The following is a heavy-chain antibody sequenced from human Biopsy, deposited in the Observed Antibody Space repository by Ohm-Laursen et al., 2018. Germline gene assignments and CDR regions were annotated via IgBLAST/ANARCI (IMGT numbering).Heavy chain of an antibody. Sequence: SVKVSCKASGGTLSSHGINWVRQAPGQGLEWLGGNIPILGTGNYAQKFQDRVTVAADTSTSTATMELRSLRSDDTAVYYCATKLTGYFHHWGQGTLVIVSS. D-gene: IGHD3-9*01. J-gene: IGHJ1*01. CDR1: GGTLSSHG. CDR2: NIPILGTG. CDR3: ATKLTGYFHH. V-gene: IGHV1-69*06.